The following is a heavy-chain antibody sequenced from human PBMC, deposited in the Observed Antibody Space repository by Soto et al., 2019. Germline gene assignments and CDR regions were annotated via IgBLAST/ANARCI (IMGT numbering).Heavy chain of an antibody. CDR2: ITSSSSTI. Sequence: GSLRLSCAASGLSFSDYYMSWIRQAPGKGLEWIAYITSSSSTIYYADSVKGRFTISRNDAKNSLYLQLDSLRAEDTAVYYCATVFRSSNFKYWGQGTLVTVSS. CDR1: GLSFSDYY. J-gene: IGHJ4*02. D-gene: IGHD3-10*02. V-gene: IGHV3-11*01. CDR3: ATVFRSSNFKY.